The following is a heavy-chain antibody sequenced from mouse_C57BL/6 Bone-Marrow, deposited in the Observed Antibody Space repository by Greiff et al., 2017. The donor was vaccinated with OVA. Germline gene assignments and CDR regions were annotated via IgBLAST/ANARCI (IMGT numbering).Heavy chain of an antibody. CDR2: IHPSDSDT. V-gene: IGHV1-74*01. CDR3: AIHLLLRPYWYFDV. Sequence: VQLQQPGAELVKPGASVKVSCKASGYTFTSYWMHWVKQRPGQGLEWIGRIHPSDSDTNYNQKFKGKATLTVDKSSSTAYMQLSSLTSEDSAVYYCAIHLLLRPYWYFDVWGTGTTVTVSS. D-gene: IGHD1-1*01. J-gene: IGHJ1*03. CDR1: GYTFTSYW.